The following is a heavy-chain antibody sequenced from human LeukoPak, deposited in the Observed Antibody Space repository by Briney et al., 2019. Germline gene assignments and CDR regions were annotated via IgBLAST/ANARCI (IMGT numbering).Heavy chain of an antibody. D-gene: IGHD7-27*01. CDR1: GFTFSSYW. CDR3: ARNWGYAFDI. V-gene: IGHV3-7*05. J-gene: IGHJ3*02. CDR2: VKQDGSEI. Sequence: GGSPRLSCAASGFTFSSYWMSWVRQAPGKGLEWVAHVKQDGSEIYYVDSVKGRFTISRDNAKNSLFLQMNSLRAEDTAVYFCARNWGYAFDIWGQGTMVTVSS.